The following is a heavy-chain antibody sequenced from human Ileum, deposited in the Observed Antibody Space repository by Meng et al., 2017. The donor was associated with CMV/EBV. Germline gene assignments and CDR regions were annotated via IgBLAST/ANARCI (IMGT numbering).Heavy chain of an antibody. V-gene: IGHV4-59*01. CDR3: ARGLVYYYGWNPPYGMDV. D-gene: IGHD3-10*01. CDR1: GGPISSYY. J-gene: IGHJ6*02. CDR2: VYNTGST. Sequence: GSLRLSCTVSGGPISSYYWSWIRQPPGKGLEWIGYVYNTGSTNYNPSLKSRVTMSVDASEKQFSLKLSSVTAADTAVYYCARGLVYYYGWNPPYGMDVWGQGTTVTVSS.